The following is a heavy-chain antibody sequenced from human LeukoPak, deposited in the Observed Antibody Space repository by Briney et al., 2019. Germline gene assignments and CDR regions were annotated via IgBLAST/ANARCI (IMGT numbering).Heavy chain of an antibody. V-gene: IGHV3-23*01. Sequence: GSLRLSCAASGFTFNSFAMNWVRQAPGKGLEWVSSISGSDGSSHYADFVKGRFTISRDNSKNTLHLQMNSLRAEDTAVYYCAKSLGVGGYTRYKGFDQWGQGTLVTVSP. CDR1: GFTFNSFA. CDR3: AKSLGVGGYTRYKGFDQ. J-gene: IGHJ4*02. CDR2: ISGSDGSS. D-gene: IGHD3-16*02.